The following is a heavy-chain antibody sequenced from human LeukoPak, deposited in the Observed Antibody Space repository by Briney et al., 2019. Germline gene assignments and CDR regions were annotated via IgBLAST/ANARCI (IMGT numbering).Heavy chain of an antibody. D-gene: IGHD3-10*01. J-gene: IGHJ6*02. V-gene: IGHV3-48*02. CDR1: GFTFSSYS. Sequence: PGGSLRLSCEASGFTFSSYSMNWVRQAPGKGLGWVSYISSSSSTIYYADSVKGRFTISRDNAKNSLYLQMNSLRDEDTAVYYCARVGPLWFGELFTPLPYYYYYGMDVWGQGTTVTVSS. CDR2: ISSSSSTI. CDR3: ARVGPLWFGELFTPLPYYYYYGMDV.